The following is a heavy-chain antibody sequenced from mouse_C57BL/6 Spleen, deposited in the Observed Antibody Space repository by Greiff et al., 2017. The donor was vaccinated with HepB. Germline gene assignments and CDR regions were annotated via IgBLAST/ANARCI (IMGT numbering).Heavy chain of an antibody. V-gene: IGHV1-42*01. CDR1: GYSFTGYY. D-gene: IGHD1-1*01. J-gene: IGHJ4*01. Sequence: VQLQQSGPELVKPGASVKISCKASGYSFTGYYMNWVKQSPEKSLEWIGEINPSTGGTTYNQKFKAKATLTVDKSSSTAYIQLKSLTSEDSAVYYCAKRDYGNSPYAMDYWGQGTSVTVSS. CDR2: INPSTGGT. CDR3: AKRDYGNSPYAMDY.